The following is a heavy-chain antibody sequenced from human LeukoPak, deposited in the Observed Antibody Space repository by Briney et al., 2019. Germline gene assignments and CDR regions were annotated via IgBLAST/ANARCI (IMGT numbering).Heavy chain of an antibody. CDR3: ARDRSTNMDV. CDR2: VYNSGST. J-gene: IGHJ6*03. Sequence: PSETLSLTCSISGGDFKTYYWTWIRQPPGKGLEWIGYVYNSGSTKYSNYNPSLKSRVTISVDTSTNQFSLKLSSVTAADTAVYYCARDRSTNMDVWGKGTTVTVSS. V-gene: IGHV4-59*12. CDR1: GGDFKTYY.